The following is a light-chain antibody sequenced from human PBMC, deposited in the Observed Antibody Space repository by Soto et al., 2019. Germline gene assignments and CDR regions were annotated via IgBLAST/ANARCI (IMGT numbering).Light chain of an antibody. V-gene: IGKV1-5*01. CDR3: KQYNHYSPA. Sequence: DIQMTQSPSNLSASVGDRVTITCRASHSISTWLAWYQQKPGKAPKLLIYDASTLETGVQSRFSGGGSGSQFTLTISSLQPDDSATYYCKQYNHYSPAFGQGTKVELK. CDR2: DAS. CDR1: HSISTW. J-gene: IGKJ1*01.